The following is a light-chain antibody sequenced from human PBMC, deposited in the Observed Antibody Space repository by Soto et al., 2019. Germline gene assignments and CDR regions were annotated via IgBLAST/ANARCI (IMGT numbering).Light chain of an antibody. CDR3: QQGNSFPLT. V-gene: IGKV1-12*01. CDR1: QDIDSW. Sequence: DIQMTQSPSSVSASIGDRVTITCRASQDIDSWLAWFQQKPGEAPRLLIYAAISLHSGVPSRFSGAGSGTDCSLTISSLQPEEFATYFCQQGNSFPLTFGGGTKVEIK. CDR2: AAI. J-gene: IGKJ4*01.